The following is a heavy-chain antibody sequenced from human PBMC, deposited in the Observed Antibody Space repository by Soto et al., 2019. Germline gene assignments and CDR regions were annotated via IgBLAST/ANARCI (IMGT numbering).Heavy chain of an antibody. V-gene: IGHV1-69*04. D-gene: IGHD2-15*01. J-gene: IGHJ4*02. CDR1: GGTFSSYT. CDR2: IIPILGIA. Sequence: SVKVSCKASGGTFSSYTISWVRQAPGQGLEWMGRIIPILGIANYAQKFQGRVTITADKSTSTAYMELSSLRSEDTAVYYCARDLPRYCSGGSCYSPGQHFDYWGQGTLVTVSS. CDR3: ARDLPRYCSGGSCYSPGQHFDY.